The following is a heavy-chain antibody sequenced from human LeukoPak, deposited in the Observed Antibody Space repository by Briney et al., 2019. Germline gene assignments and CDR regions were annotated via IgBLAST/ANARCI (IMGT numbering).Heavy chain of an antibody. J-gene: IGHJ4*02. CDR1: GGTFSSYA. Sequence: SVKVSCKASGGTFSSYAISWVRQAPGQGLEWMGGIIPIFGTANYAQKFQGRVTITADESTSTAYMELSSLRSEDTAVYHCATDTPTLGYCSGGSCFTVNYFDYWGQGTLVTVSS. CDR2: IIPIFGTA. V-gene: IGHV1-69*13. CDR3: ATDTPTLGYCSGGSCFTVNYFDY. D-gene: IGHD2-15*01.